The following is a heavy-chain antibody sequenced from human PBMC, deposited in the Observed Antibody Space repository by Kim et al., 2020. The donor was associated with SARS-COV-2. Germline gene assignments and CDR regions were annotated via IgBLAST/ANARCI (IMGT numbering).Heavy chain of an antibody. CDR1: GFTFSSYW. V-gene: IGHV3-74*01. J-gene: IGHJ6*02. Sequence: GGSLRLSCAASGFTFSSYWMHWVRQAPGKGLVWVSRINSDGSSTSDGSSTSYADSVKGRFTISRDNAKNTLYLQMNSLRAEDTAVYYCARDPGSYCSGGSCYSSSYYYSYYGMDVWDQGTTVTVSS. D-gene: IGHD2-15*01. CDR3: ARDPGSYCSGGSCYSSSYYYSYYGMDV. CDR2: INSDGSSTSDGSST.